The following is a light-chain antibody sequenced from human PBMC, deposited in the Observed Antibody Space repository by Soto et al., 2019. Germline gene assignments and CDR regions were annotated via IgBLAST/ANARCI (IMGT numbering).Light chain of an antibody. CDR2: GAS. V-gene: IGKV3-20*01. CDR3: QQYSDSPRT. Sequence: EIVLTQSPGTLSLSPGERATLSCRASQTVRTNYLAWFQHKPGQAPRLLIYGASSRATGIPDRFSGSGSGTDFTLTINRLEPEDVAVYFCQQYSDSPRTFGGGTKEEIK. J-gene: IGKJ4*01. CDR1: QTVRTNY.